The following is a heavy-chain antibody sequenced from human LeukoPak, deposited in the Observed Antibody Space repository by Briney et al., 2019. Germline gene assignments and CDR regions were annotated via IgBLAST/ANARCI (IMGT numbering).Heavy chain of an antibody. CDR3: AKERASRLPFDY. CDR1: GFTFSNYG. D-gene: IGHD6-25*01. J-gene: IGHJ4*02. Sequence: PGGSLRLSCAASGFTFSNYGMNWVRQAPGKGLEWATAISASGGNTYYADSVKGRFTISRDNAKDTLYLQMNSLRAEDTALYYCAKERASRLPFDYWGQGTLVTVS. V-gene: IGHV3-23*01. CDR2: ISASGGNT.